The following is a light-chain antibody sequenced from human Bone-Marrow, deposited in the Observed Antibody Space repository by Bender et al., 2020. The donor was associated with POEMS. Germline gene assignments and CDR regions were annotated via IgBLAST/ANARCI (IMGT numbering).Light chain of an antibody. CDR1: SSNIEKNY. V-gene: IGLV1-51*01. J-gene: IGLJ3*02. CDR2: ENV. Sequence: QSVLTQPPSISAAPGQKVTISCSGSSSNIEKNYVSWFHQVPGTGPKLLIRENVRRPSGIPDRFSASRSGTSATLDISGLQTADEAEYYCAAWDTSLSGWVFGGGTKLTVL. CDR3: AAWDTSLSGWV.